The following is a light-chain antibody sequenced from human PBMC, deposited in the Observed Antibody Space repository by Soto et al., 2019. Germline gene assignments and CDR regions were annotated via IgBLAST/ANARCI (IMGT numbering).Light chain of an antibody. CDR3: QQYNSYS. CDR1: QSFSSW. J-gene: IGKJ1*01. Sequence: DIRISQSPSTLSASVGDRVTITCRASQSFSSWVSLYHLKPWKAPKLLIYKASTLEAGVPSRFSGSGSRTEFTLTISSLQPDDFATYYCQQYNSYSFGQGTKVDIK. CDR2: KAS. V-gene: IGKV1-5*03.